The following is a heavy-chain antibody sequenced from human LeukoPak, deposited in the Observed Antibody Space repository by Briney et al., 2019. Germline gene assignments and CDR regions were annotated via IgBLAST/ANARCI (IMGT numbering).Heavy chain of an antibody. Sequence: GGSLRLSCAASGATFSGYTMSCVAGALGRGLGWFSGFGPSGTNTYHANSVKGRFTISRDKPKNTLYLQMNSLRADDTAIYYCAKDLDCNSSSCGAFDMWGQGTMVTVSS. D-gene: IGHD2-2*01. J-gene: IGHJ3*02. V-gene: IGHV3-23*01. CDR1: GATFSGYT. CDR2: FGPSGTNT. CDR3: AKDLDCNSSSCGAFDM.